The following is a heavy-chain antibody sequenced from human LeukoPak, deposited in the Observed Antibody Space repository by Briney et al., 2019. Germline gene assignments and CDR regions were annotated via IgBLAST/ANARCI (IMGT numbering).Heavy chain of an antibody. CDR1: GVTFTSVC. Sequence: GGSLRLSCAASGVTFTSVCMHWFRQVPGRGLVWISRISTDGAITGYADSVKGRFTISRDNAKNTLYLQMNSLRAEDTAVYYCARDRTTVTLFDYWGQGALVTVSS. D-gene: IGHD4-17*01. J-gene: IGHJ4*02. CDR2: ISTDGAIT. V-gene: IGHV3-74*01. CDR3: ARDRTTVTLFDY.